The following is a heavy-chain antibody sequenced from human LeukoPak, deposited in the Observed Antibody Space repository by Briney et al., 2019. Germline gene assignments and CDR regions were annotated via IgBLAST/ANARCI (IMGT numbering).Heavy chain of an antibody. J-gene: IGHJ4*02. CDR3: ARVGTGDPVNEEYYFDY. D-gene: IGHD7-27*01. CDR2: INHSGST. Sequence: PSETLSLTCAVYGGSFSGYYWSWIRQPPGKGLEWIGEINHSGSTNYNPSLKSRVTISVDTSKNQFSLKLSSVTAADTAVYYCARVGTGDPVNEEYYFDYWGQGTLVTVSS. V-gene: IGHV4-34*01. CDR1: GGSFSGYY.